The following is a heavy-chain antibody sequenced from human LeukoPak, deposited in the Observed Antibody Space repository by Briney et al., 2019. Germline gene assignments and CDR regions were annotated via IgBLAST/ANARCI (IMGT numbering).Heavy chain of an antibody. V-gene: IGHV1-69*04. J-gene: IGHJ4*02. CDR3: AREGLSVDTAMVVFDY. Sequence: SVKVSCKASGGTFSSYAISWVRQAPGQGLEWMGRIIPIFGIANYAQKFQGRVTITADKSTSTAYMELSSLRSEDTAVYYCAREGLSVDTAMVVFDYWGQGTLVTVSP. D-gene: IGHD5-18*01. CDR2: IIPIFGIA. CDR1: GGTFSSYA.